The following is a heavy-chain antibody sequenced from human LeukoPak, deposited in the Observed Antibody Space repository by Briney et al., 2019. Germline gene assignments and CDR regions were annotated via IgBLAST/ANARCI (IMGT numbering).Heavy chain of an antibody. J-gene: IGHJ4*02. CDR3: AKGQGWLDY. V-gene: IGHV3-9*03. D-gene: IGHD2-15*01. CDR2: ISWNSGSI. CDR1: GFTFDDYA. Sequence: GGSLRLSCAASGFTFDDYAMHWFRQAPGKGLEWVSGISWNSGSIGYADSVKGRFTISRDNAKNSLYLQMNSLRAEDMALYYCAKGQGWLDYWGQGTLVTVSS.